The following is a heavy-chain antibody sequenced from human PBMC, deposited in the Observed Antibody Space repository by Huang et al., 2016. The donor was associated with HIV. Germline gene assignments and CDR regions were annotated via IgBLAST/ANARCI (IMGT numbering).Heavy chain of an antibody. CDR1: GFTFSDYY. CDR2: MVGGGSPI. D-gene: IGHD3-3*01. Sequence: QVQLVESGGGLVKTGGSLRLSCEASGFTFSDYYMSWIRKAGGKGCEWVSSMVGGGSPINYAYSIKGRFTISRDNAEKSLYLQISSLSVEDTAVYDCARESYDFWNGYFSEFYYYYYMDVWGKGTTVTVAS. CDR3: ARESYDFWNGYFSEFYYYYYMDV. V-gene: IGHV3-11*04. J-gene: IGHJ6*03.